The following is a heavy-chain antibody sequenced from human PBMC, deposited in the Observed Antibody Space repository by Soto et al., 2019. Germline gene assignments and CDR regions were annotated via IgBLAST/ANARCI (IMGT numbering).Heavy chain of an antibody. Sequence: SETLSLTGAVSGGSISSSNGWSWVRQPPGKGLEWIGEIYHSGSTNYNPSLKSRVTISVDTSKNQFSLKLSSVTAADTAVYYCARAPETAMAYFDYWGQGTLVTVSS. CDR3: ARAPETAMAYFDY. J-gene: IGHJ4*02. D-gene: IGHD5-18*01. V-gene: IGHV4-4*02. CDR2: IYHSGST. CDR1: GGSISSSNG.